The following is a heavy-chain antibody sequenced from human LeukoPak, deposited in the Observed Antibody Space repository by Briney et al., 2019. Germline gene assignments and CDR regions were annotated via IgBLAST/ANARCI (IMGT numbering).Heavy chain of an antibody. D-gene: IGHD6-13*01. J-gene: IGHJ4*02. Sequence: GESLKIPCNASGYSFSTYWGTWGRQMPGKGLEWMVTIYPGDSDTRYRASFQGQVTISADKSISTAYLQWSSLKASDTAMYCCANLGAYSSSWYGFFDYWGQGTLVTVSS. V-gene: IGHV5-51*01. CDR3: ANLGAYSSSWYGFFDY. CDR1: GYSFSTYW. CDR2: IYPGDSDT.